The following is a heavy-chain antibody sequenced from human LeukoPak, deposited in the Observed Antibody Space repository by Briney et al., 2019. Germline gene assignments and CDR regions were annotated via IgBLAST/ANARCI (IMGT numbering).Heavy chain of an antibody. CDR1: GYTFTSYD. Sequence: ASVTVSCKASGYTFTSYDINWVRQATGQGLEWMGWMNPNSGNTGYAQKFQGRVTMTRNTSITTAYMELNSLRSEDTAVYYCARRPPYCSADSCYGGANFDFWGQGTLVTVSS. CDR2: MNPNSGNT. CDR3: ARRPPYCSADSCYGGANFDF. V-gene: IGHV1-8*01. D-gene: IGHD2-15*01. J-gene: IGHJ4*02.